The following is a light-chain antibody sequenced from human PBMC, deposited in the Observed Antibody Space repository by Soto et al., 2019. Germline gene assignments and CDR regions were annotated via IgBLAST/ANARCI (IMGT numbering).Light chain of an antibody. CDR2: KAS. CDR3: QQYGNYSPWT. V-gene: IGKV1-5*03. Sequence: DIQMTQSPSTLSASVGDRVTITCRASQSIGSWLAWYQQKPGKAPKLLIYKASSLESGVPSRFSGRGSATEFTFTIISLQPDDFASYYCQQYGNYSPWTFGQGTKVEIK. J-gene: IGKJ1*01. CDR1: QSIGSW.